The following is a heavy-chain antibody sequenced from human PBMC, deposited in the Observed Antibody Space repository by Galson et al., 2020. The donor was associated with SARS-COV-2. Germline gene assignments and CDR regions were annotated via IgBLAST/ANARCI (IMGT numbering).Heavy chain of an antibody. J-gene: IGHJ6*03. Sequence: GGSLRLSCAASGFTFSSYGMHWVRQAPGKGLEWVAVIWYDGSNKYYADSVKGRFTISRDNSKNTLYLQMNSLRAEDTAVYYCAKDPRPSYYDLCIGYYTALGVGLDYDDDMDVGGKGTTVTVSS. CDR3: AKDPRPSYYDLCIGYYTALGVGLDYDDDMDV. CDR1: GFTFSSYG. V-gene: IGHV3-33*06. D-gene: IGHD3-3*01. CDR2: IWYDGSNK.